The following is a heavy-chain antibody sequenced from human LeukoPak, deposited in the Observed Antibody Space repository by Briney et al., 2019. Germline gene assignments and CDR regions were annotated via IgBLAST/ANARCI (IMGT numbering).Heavy chain of an antibody. CDR1: GGTFSSYA. CDR3: ARDLGGVAVAGISY. CDR2: IIPIFGTA. V-gene: IGHV1-69*13. J-gene: IGHJ4*02. Sequence: SVKVSCKASGGTFSSYAISWVRQAPGQGLEWMGGIIPIFGTANYAQKFQGSVTITADESTSTAYMELSSLRSEDTAVYYCARDLGGVAVAGISYWGQGTLVTVSS. D-gene: IGHD6-19*01.